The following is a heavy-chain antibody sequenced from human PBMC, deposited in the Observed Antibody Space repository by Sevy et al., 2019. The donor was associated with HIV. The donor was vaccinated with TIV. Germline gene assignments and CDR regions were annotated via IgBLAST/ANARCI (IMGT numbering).Heavy chain of an antibody. D-gene: IGHD3-16*01. CDR3: AKEGYRLPGADAIDI. CDR2: ISGSGDTT. Sequence: GGSLRLSCAASGFTFSYYAMTWVRQAPGQGLDWVSAISGSGDTTYYAESVKGRFTISRDNSRVTLYLQINSLRSEDTAIYFCAKEGYRLPGADAIDIWGQGTMVTVSS. CDR1: GFTFSYYA. J-gene: IGHJ3*02. V-gene: IGHV3-23*01.